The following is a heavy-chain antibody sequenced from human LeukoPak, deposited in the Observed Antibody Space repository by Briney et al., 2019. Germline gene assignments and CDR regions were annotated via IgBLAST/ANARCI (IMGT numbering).Heavy chain of an antibody. CDR2: IYPGDSDT. Sequence: VESLKISCKGSGYSFTSYWIGWVRQMPGKSLECMGIIYPGDSDTRYSPSFQGQVTISADKSISTAYLQWSSLKASDTAMYYCARHTISSWPQPDYWGQGTLVTVSS. V-gene: IGHV5-51*01. D-gene: IGHD6-13*01. CDR1: GYSFTSYW. J-gene: IGHJ4*02. CDR3: ARHTISSWPQPDY.